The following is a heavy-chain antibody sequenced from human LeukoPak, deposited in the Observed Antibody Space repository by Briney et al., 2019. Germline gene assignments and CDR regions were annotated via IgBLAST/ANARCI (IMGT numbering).Heavy chain of an antibody. V-gene: IGHV4-59*08. CDR1: GDSISSYY. D-gene: IGHD6-19*01. CDR2: IYDSGST. J-gene: IGHJ4*02. Sequence: PSETLSLTCTVSGDSISSYYWNWIRQPPGKGLEWIGYIYDSGSTNYNPSPKSRVTISVDTSKNQFSLKLSSVTAADTAVHYCARGYSSGWIDYWGQGTLVTVSS. CDR3: ARGYSSGWIDY.